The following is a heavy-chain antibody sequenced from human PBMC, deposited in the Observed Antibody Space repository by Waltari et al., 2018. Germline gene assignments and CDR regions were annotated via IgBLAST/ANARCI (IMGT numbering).Heavy chain of an antibody. D-gene: IGHD1-7*01. CDR3: AKGAVTGTTWYYFDH. CDR1: GFTFDAYA. J-gene: IGHJ4*02. Sequence: EVQLVESGGGLVQPARSLRLSCAASGFTFDAYAMHWVRQAPGKGLECVSGISWNSDVINYADSVKGRFTVSRDNAKSSLYLQMNSLRPEDMALYYCAKGAVTGTTWYYFDHWGQGTLVTVSS. CDR2: ISWNSDVI. V-gene: IGHV3-9*03.